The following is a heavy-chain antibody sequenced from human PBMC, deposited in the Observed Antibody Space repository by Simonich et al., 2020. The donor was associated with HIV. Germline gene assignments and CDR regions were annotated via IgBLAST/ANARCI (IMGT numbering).Heavy chain of an antibody. CDR2: INHSGST. J-gene: IGHJ1*01. Sequence: QVQLQQWGAGLLKPSETLSLTCGVYGGSFSGYYWSWIRQPPGKGLERIGEINHSGSTNTNPSLKSRVTRSKDTSKNQFSLKLSSVTAADTAVYYCARFTYYYDGSGPAPFQHWGQGTLVTVSS. CDR1: GGSFSGYY. CDR3: ARFTYYYDGSGPAPFQH. D-gene: IGHD3-22*01. V-gene: IGHV4-34*02.